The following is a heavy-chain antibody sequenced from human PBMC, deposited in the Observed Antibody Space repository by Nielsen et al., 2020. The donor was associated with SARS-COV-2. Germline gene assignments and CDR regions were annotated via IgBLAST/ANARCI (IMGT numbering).Heavy chain of an antibody. CDR3: AKGDGNNWSPFLYLDY. Sequence: GESLKISYEVSGFTFGRYAMSWVRQAPGKGLEWVSVIGTSGGSTKHADSVKGRFTISRDNSKNTLYLHMNSLRADDTAVYYCAKGDGNNWSPFLYLDYWGQGTLVTVSS. V-gene: IGHV3-23*01. CDR2: IGTSGGST. CDR1: GFTFGRYA. D-gene: IGHD1-1*01. J-gene: IGHJ4*02.